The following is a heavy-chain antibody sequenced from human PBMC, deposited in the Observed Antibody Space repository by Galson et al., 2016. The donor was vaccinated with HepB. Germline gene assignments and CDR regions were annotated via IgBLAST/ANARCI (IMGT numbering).Heavy chain of an antibody. J-gene: IGHJ4*02. V-gene: IGHV3-15*07. Sequence: SLRLSCAASGFTFTNAWLNWVRQAPGKGLEWVGRIKSNSDGGTADYAAPVKGRFTISRDDSKNTLYLQMNSLKTDDTAVYYCTTEARNLWSTYFSNDYWGQGTLVTVSS. D-gene: IGHD3-3*01. CDR2: IKSNSDGGTA. CDR3: TTEARNLWSTYFSNDY. CDR1: GFTFTNAW.